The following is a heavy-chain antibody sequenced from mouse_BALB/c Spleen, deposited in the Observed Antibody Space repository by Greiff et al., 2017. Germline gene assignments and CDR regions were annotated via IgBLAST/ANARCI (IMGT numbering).Heavy chain of an antibody. D-gene: IGHD2-4*01. CDR1: GFTFSSYA. CDR2: ISSGGRT. Sequence: EVMLVESGGGLVKPGGSLKLSCAASGFTFSSYAMSWVRQTPEKRLEWVASISSGGRTYYPDSVKGRFTISRDNARNILYLQMSSLRSEDTAMYYCARDDYGDYAMDYWGQGTSVTVSA. J-gene: IGHJ4*01. V-gene: IGHV5-6-5*01. CDR3: ARDDYGDYAMDY.